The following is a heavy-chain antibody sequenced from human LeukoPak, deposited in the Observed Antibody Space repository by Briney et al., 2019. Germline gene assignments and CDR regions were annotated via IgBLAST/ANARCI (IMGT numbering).Heavy chain of an antibody. CDR3: PRRSLYSRSRSPQYYFDY. D-gene: IGHD6-13*01. J-gene: IGHJ4*02. Sequence: GEPLQICCKCSGYSFTSYWICGLRPIPGKVLEGMGIICPGDSDTKHSPSFHGQLTISPDKPISTAYLQWSSLKASDTALYYCPRRSLYSRSRSPQYYFDYWGQGTLVPVPS. V-gene: IGHV5-51*01. CDR1: GYSFTSYW. CDR2: ICPGDSDT.